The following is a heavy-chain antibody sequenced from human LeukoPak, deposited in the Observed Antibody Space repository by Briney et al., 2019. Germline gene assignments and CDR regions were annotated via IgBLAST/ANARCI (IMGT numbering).Heavy chain of an antibody. D-gene: IGHD3-10*01. CDR3: STGSGNAFDI. CDR2: INSDRSST. CDR1: VFTFSSYG. J-gene: IGHJ3*02. Sequence: PGGSLRLSCAASVFTFSSYGMHGLPQVPGGGLVWVSRINSDRSSTIYADSVKGRLTISRDNAKNTLYVQMNSLRAEDTAVYYCSTGSGNAFDIWGRGTMVTVSS. V-gene: IGHV3-74*01.